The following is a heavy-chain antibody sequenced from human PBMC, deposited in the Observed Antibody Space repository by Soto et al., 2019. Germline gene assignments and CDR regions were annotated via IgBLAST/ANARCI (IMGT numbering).Heavy chain of an antibody. CDR3: ARSVGTAMGPIFDY. CDR1: GYTFTSYG. D-gene: IGHD5-18*01. V-gene: IGHV1-18*01. CDR2: ISAYNGNT. J-gene: IGHJ4*02. Sequence: QVQLVQSGAEVKKPGASVKVSCKASGYTFTSYGISWVRQAPGQGLEWMGWISAYNGNTTYAQKLQGRVTMTTDTSTRAANMEQRSLRPEDTAEYSCARSVGTAMGPIFDYWGQGTLVTVSS.